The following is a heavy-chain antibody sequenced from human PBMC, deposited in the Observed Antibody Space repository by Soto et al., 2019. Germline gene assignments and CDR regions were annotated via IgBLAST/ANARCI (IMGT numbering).Heavy chain of an antibody. Sequence: LSETLSLTCAVSGGSISSGGYSWSWIRQPPGKGLEWIGYIYHSGSTYYNPSLKSRVTISVDRSKNQFSLKLSSVTAADTAVYYCARGKTGDWDYYYGMDVWGQGTTVTVSS. D-gene: IGHD7-27*01. CDR1: GGSISSGGYS. CDR2: IYHSGST. V-gene: IGHV4-30-2*01. CDR3: ARGKTGDWDYYYGMDV. J-gene: IGHJ6*02.